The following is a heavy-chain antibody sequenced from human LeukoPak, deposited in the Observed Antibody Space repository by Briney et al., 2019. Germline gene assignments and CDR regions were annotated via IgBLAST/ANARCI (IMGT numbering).Heavy chain of an antibody. CDR2: IYTSGST. J-gene: IGHJ5*02. V-gene: IGHV4-4*07. D-gene: IGHD6-13*01. CDR1: GGSISSYY. CDR3: ARDRSSSWSAPNWFDP. Sequence: SETLSLTCTVSGGSISSYYWSWIRQPAGPGLEWIGRIYTSGSTNYNPSLKSRVTMSVDTSKNQFSLKLSSVTAADTAVYYCARDRSSSWSAPNWFDPWGQGTLVTVSS.